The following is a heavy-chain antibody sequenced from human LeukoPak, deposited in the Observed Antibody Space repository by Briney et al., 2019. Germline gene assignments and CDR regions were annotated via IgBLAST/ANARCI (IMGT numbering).Heavy chain of an antibody. CDR1: TFTFSSYE. J-gene: IGHJ6*04. CDR3: ARGPTMRMDV. D-gene: IGHD3-22*01. CDR2: INSRSSSM. Sequence: GGSLRLSCAASTFTFSSYEMNWVRQAPGKGLEWVSSINSRSSSMYYADSVKGRFTISRDNAKNSLYLQMNSLRAEDTAVYYCARGPTMRMDVWGKGTTVTVSS. V-gene: IGHV3-21*01.